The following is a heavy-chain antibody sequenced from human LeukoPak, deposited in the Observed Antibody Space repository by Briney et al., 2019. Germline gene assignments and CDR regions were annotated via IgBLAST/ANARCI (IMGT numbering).Heavy chain of an antibody. CDR1: GYSISSGYY. CDR3: ARVDGSGSSLLH. D-gene: IGHD3-10*01. CDR2: IYHSGST. Sequence: ASETLSLTCTVSGYSISSGYYWGWIRQPPGKGLEWIGSIYHSGSTYYNTSLNSRVTISVDTSKHQLSLKLSSVTAADTAVYYCARVDGSGSSLLHWGQGTLVTVSS. V-gene: IGHV4-38-2*02. J-gene: IGHJ4*01.